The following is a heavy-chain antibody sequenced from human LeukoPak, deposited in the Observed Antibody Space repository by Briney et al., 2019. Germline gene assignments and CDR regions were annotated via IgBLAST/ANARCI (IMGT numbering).Heavy chain of an antibody. CDR3: ARADPSTVVTPVDY. J-gene: IGHJ4*02. CDR2: INPNSGGT. Sequence: ASVKVSCKASGYTFTGYYIHWVRQAPGQGLEWMGWINPNSGGTIYAQQFQGRVTMTRDTSISTAYMEMSRLRSDDTAVYYCARADPSTVVTPVDYWGQGTLVTVSS. CDR1: GYTFTGYY. V-gene: IGHV1-2*02. D-gene: IGHD4-23*01.